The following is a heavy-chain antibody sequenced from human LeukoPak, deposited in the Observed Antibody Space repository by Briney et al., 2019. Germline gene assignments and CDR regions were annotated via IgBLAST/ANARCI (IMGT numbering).Heavy chain of an antibody. CDR1: GFTFSNYA. CDR3: ARSAAAGRIVATFAY. J-gene: IGHJ4*02. Sequence: PGRSLRLSCAASGFTFSNYAMHWVPQAPGKGLAGVAIISYNGINKYYADSVKGRFTISQDNSKNTLYLHMNSLRAEDTAVYYCARSAAAGRIVATFAYWGQGTLVTVSS. D-gene: IGHD5-12*01. CDR2: ISYNGINK. V-gene: IGHV3-30*04.